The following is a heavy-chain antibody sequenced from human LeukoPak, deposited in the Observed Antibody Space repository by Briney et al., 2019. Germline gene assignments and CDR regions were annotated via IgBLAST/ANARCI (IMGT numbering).Heavy chain of an antibody. V-gene: IGHV4-38-2*02. CDR1: GYSISSGYY. CDR3: ARVKGYGDYYYYMDV. D-gene: IGHD5-12*01. CDR2: IYHSGST. Sequence: PSETLSLTCTVSGYSISSGYYWGWIRQPPGKGLEWIGSIYHSGSTYYNPSLKSRVTISVDTSKNQFSLKLSSVTAADTAVYYCARVKGYGDYYYYMDVWGKGTTVTVSS. J-gene: IGHJ6*03.